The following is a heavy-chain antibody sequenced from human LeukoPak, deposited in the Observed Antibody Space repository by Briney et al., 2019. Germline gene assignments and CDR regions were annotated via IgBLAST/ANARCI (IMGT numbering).Heavy chain of an antibody. D-gene: IGHD3-3*01. CDR2: IYYSGST. Sequence: SETLSLTCTVSGGSISSSSYYWGWIRQPPGKGLEWIGSIYYSGSTYYNPSLKSRVTISVDTSKNQFSLKLSSVTAADTAVYYCASSVLRFLEWLLPLWYWGQGTLVTVSS. CDR1: GGSISSSSYY. CDR3: ASSVLRFLEWLLPLWY. V-gene: IGHV4-39*01. J-gene: IGHJ4*02.